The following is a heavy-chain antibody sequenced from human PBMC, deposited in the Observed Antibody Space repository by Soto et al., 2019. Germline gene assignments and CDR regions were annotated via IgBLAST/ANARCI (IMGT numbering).Heavy chain of an antibody. J-gene: IGHJ3*02. CDR2: IYYSGST. D-gene: IGHD1-26*01. CDR1: GGSISSSSYY. Sequence: SETLSLTCTVSGGSISSSSYYWGWIRQPPGKGLEWIGSIYYSGSTYYNPSLKSRVTISVDTSKNQFSLKLSSVTAADTAVDYCARQREVLRELDAFDIWGQGTMVTVSS. CDR3: ARQREVLRELDAFDI. V-gene: IGHV4-39*01.